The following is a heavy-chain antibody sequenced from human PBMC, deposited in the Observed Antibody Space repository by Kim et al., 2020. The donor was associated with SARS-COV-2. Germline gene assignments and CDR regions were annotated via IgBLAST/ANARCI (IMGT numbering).Heavy chain of an antibody. J-gene: IGHJ4*02. CDR1: ADSVSTNKAV. V-gene: IGHV6-1*01. CDR3: AKCGSGWSFED. CDR2: TYYRSKWYT. Sequence: SQTLSLTCAISADSVSTNKAVWLWIRQSPSRGLDWLGRTYYRSKWYTDYATSVKSRITINAYTSRNHLSLQLKSVTPEDTAMYYCAKCGSGWSFEDWGQGIQVTVSS. D-gene: IGHD6-19*01.